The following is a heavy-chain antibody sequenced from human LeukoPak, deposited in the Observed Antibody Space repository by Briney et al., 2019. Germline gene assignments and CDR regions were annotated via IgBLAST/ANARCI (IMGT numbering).Heavy chain of an antibody. CDR2: INPNSGGT. CDR3: ARGNLFYNWDHDWFDP. V-gene: IGHV1-2*02. Sequence: ASVKVSCKASGYTFTGYYMHWVRQAPGQGLEWMGWINPNSGGTNYAQKFQGRVTMTRDTSISTAYMELSRLRSDDTAVYYCARGNLFYNWDHDWFDPWGQGTLVTVSS. D-gene: IGHD1-14*01. CDR1: GYTFTGYY. J-gene: IGHJ5*02.